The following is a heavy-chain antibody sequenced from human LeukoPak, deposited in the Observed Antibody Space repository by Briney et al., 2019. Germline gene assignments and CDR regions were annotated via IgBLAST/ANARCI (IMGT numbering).Heavy chain of an antibody. CDR1: GFTFSSYW. Sequence: GGSLRLSCAASGFTFSSYWMSWVRQAPGKGLEWVSSISSSSSYIYYADSVKGRFTISRDNAKNSLYLQMNSLRAEDTAVYYCARDTYYDSRQIDYWGQGTLVTVSS. J-gene: IGHJ4*02. D-gene: IGHD3-22*01. CDR2: ISSSSSYI. CDR3: ARDTYYDSRQIDY. V-gene: IGHV3-21*01.